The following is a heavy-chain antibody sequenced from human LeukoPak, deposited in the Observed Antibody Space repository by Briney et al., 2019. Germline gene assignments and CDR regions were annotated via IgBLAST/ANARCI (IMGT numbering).Heavy chain of an antibody. J-gene: IGHJ5*02. V-gene: IGHV1-69*01. CDR1: GGTFSSYA. CDR2: IIPIFGTA. Sequence: SVKVSCKASGGTFSSYAISWVRQAPGQGLEWMGGIIPIFGTANYAQKFQGRVTITADESTSTAYMELSSLRSEDTAVYYCARPLIAVAFGDGENWFDPWGQGTLVTVSS. D-gene: IGHD6-19*01. CDR3: ARPLIAVAFGDGENWFDP.